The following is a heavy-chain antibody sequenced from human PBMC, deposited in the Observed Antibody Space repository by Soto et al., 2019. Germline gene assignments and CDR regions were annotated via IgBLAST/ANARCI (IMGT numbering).Heavy chain of an antibody. CDR2: ISSSSSYI. J-gene: IGHJ6*02. V-gene: IGHV3-21*01. Sequence: GGSLRLSCAASGFTFSSYSMNWVRQAPGKGLEWVSSISSSSSYIYYADSVKGRFTISRDNAKNSLYLQMNSLGAEDTAVYYCARQSIAAAGTRARYYYYGMDVWGQGTTVTVSS. D-gene: IGHD6-13*01. CDR3: ARQSIAAAGTRARYYYYGMDV. CDR1: GFTFSSYS.